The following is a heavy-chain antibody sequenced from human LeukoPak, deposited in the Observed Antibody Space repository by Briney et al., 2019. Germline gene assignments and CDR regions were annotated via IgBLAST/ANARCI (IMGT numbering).Heavy chain of an antibody. CDR1: GFTFSSYS. Sequence: GGSLRLSCAAYGFTFSSYSMNWVRQAPGKGLEWVSSISSSSSYIYYADSVKGRFTISRDNAKNTLYLQMNSLRAEDTAVYYCAKDGGYSYGDYYYYYYMDVWGKGTTVTVSS. D-gene: IGHD5-18*01. CDR3: AKDGGYSYGDYYYYYYMDV. CDR2: ISSSSSYI. V-gene: IGHV3-21*01. J-gene: IGHJ6*03.